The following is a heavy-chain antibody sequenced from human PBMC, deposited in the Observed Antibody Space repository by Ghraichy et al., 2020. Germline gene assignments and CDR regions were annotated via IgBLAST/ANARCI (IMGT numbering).Heavy chain of an antibody. CDR1: GFTFDDYG. V-gene: IGHV3-20*01. CDR3: ARDPYSSSWYSYGMDV. J-gene: IGHJ6*02. CDR2: INWNGGST. D-gene: IGHD6-13*01. Sequence: GEPLNISCAASGFTFDDYGMSWVRQAPGKGLEWVSGINWNGGSTGYADSVKGRFTISRDNAKNSLYLQMNSLRAEDTALYHCARDPYSSSWYSYGMDVWGQGTTVTVSS.